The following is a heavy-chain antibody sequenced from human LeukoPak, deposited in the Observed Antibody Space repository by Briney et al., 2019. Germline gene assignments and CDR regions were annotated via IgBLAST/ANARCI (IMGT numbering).Heavy chain of an antibody. Sequence: GGSLRLSCAASGFTFSSYAMSWVRQVPGKGLEWVSTITGSSRSTYFADSVRGRFTISRDNSKNTLYLQMNNLRAEGTAIYYCAKDTPLFGYSSGWSSNAFDFWGQGTLVTVSS. J-gene: IGHJ4*02. CDR1: GFTFSSYA. D-gene: IGHD6-19*01. CDR2: ITGSSRST. CDR3: AKDTPLFGYSSGWSSNAFDF. V-gene: IGHV3-23*01.